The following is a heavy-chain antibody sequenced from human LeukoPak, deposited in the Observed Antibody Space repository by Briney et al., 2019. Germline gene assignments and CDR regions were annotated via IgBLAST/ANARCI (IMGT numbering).Heavy chain of an antibody. CDR2: ISSSSSYI. CDR3: ARAPNSSGYKYYFDY. CDR1: GFTFSSYS. Sequence: GGSLRLSCAASGFTFSSYSMNWVRQAPGKGLEWVSSISSSSSYIYYADSVKGRFTISRDNAKNSLYLQMNSLRAEDTAVYYCARAPNSSGYKYYFDYWGQGTLVTVSS. V-gene: IGHV3-21*01. J-gene: IGHJ4*02. D-gene: IGHD3-22*01.